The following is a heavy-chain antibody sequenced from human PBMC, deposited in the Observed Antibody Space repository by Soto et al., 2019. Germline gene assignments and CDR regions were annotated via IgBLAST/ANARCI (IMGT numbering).Heavy chain of an antibody. CDR2: IYYSGTT. CDR3: ARDSPTSMIADS. D-gene: IGHD3-22*01. V-gene: IGHV4-31*03. J-gene: IGHJ4*02. Sequence: QVQLQESGPGLVMPSQTLSLTCTVSGGSISGGGYYWSWIRQHPGKGLEWIGYIYYSGTTYYNPSLKSRVNISIDTSKNQFSLKLSSVTAADTALYYCARDSPTSMIADSWGQGTLVTVSS. CDR1: GGSISGGGYY.